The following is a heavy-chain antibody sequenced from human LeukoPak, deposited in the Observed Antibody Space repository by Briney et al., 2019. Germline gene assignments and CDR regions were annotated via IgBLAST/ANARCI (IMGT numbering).Heavy chain of an antibody. CDR3: ARVNTVMATFDY. Sequence: SGTLSLTCTVSGSSISSSYYGAWIRQPPGKGLESIATISHSGSTYYNPSLKSRVTISADTSQNQHSLRLNSVTVADTAVYYCARVNTVMATFDYWGQGTPVTVSS. D-gene: IGHD5-24*01. J-gene: IGHJ4*02. V-gene: IGHV4-38-2*02. CDR2: ISHSGST. CDR1: GSSISSSYY.